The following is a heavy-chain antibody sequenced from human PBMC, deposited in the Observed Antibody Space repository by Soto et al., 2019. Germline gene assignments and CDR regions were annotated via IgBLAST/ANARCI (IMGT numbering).Heavy chain of an antibody. CDR1: GFTFSNYG. CDR2: ILNDGSNR. Sequence: QVQLVESGGGVVQPGRSLRLSCAASGFTFSNYGMHWVRQAPGKGLEWVAVILNDGSNRYHADSVKDRFTISRDNSKNTLYLQMHSMRAEDTVVYYCARDAEYSGNGMDVWGQGTTVTVS. J-gene: IGHJ6*02. V-gene: IGHV3-33*01. CDR3: ARDAEYSGNGMDV. D-gene: IGHD3-10*01.